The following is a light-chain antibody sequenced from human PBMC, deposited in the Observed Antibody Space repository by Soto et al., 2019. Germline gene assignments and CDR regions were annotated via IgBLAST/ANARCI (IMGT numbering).Light chain of an antibody. V-gene: IGLV1-40*01. J-gene: IGLJ1*01. CDR3: QSYDSSLSGYV. CDR2: GNS. Sequence: QSVRTQPPSVSGAPGQRVTISCTGSSSNIGAGYDVHWYQQLPGTAPKLLIYGNSNRPSGVPDRFSDSKSGTSASLAITGLQAEDEADYYCQSYDSSLSGYVFGTGTKVTVL. CDR1: SSNIGAGYD.